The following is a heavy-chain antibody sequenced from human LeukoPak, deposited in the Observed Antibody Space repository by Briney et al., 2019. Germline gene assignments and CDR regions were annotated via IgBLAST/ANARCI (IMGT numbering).Heavy chain of an antibody. Sequence: SQTLSLTCTVPGGSISSGSYYWSWIRQPAGKGLEWIGRIYTSGSTNYIPSLMSRVTISVDTSKNQFSLKLSSVTAEDTAVYYCARGQYCSSTSCEGMFDPWGQGTLVTVSS. CDR3: ARGQYCSSTSCEGMFDP. V-gene: IGHV4-61*02. CDR2: IYTSGST. CDR1: GGSISSGSYY. D-gene: IGHD2-2*01. J-gene: IGHJ5*02.